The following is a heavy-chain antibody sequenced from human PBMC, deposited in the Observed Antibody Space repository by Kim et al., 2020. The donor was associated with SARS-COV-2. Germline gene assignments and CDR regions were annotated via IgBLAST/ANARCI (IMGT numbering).Heavy chain of an antibody. J-gene: IGHJ6*02. CDR2: ISGSGGST. D-gene: IGHD2-15*01. CDR1: GFTFSSYA. V-gene: IGHV3-23*01. CDR3: AKGAYGGYCSGGSCYSDYYGMDV. Sequence: GGSLRLSCAASGFTFSSYAMSWVRQAPGKGLEWVSAISGSGGSTYYADSVKGRFTISRDNSKNTLYLQMNSLRAEDTAVYYCAKGAYGGYCSGGSCYSDYYGMDVWGQGTTVTVSS.